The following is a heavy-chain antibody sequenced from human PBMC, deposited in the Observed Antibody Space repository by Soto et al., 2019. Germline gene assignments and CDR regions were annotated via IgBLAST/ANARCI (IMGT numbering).Heavy chain of an antibody. D-gene: IGHD6-19*01. CDR1: GYTFTTYH. CDR2: INPSAGTT. J-gene: IGHJ5*01. V-gene: IGHV1-46*01. Sequence: ASVKVSCKASGYTFTTYHIHWVRQAPGQGLQWMGVINPSAGTTGYAQRFQGRVTVTRDTSTSTVYMDLSSLRSEDTAVYYCARDLSYSRGWSWLDYWGQGTLDTVSS. CDR3: ARDLSYSRGWSWLDY.